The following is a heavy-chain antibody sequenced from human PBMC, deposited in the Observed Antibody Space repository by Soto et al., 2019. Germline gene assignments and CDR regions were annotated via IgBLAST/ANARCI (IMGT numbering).Heavy chain of an antibody. J-gene: IGHJ4*02. CDR2: INPNSGNT. Sequence: ASVKVSCKASGYTFTGYYMHWVRQAPGQGLEWMGWINPNSGNTNYAQKFQGRVTMTTDTSTTTAYMELWSLRSDDTAVYYCARDHSSSWHDFDYWGQGTLVTVSS. D-gene: IGHD6-13*01. CDR1: GYTFTGYY. V-gene: IGHV1-2*02. CDR3: ARDHSSSWHDFDY.